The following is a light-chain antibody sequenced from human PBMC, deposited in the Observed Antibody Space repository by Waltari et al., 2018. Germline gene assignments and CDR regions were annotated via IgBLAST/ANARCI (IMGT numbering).Light chain of an antibody. CDR1: QGISNY. Sequence: DIQMTQSPSSLSASVGDRVTITCRGSQGISNYLAWYQQKPGKVPKLLIYAASTLQSGVPSRFSGSGSGTDFTLTISSLQPEDVATYYCQKYNSAPPFTFGPGTKVDI. J-gene: IGKJ3*01. CDR2: AAS. V-gene: IGKV1-27*01. CDR3: QKYNSAPPFT.